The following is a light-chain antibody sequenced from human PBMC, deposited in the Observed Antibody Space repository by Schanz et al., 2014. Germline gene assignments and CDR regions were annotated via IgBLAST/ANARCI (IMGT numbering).Light chain of an antibody. CDR1: SSDVGRFDH. Sequence: QSVLTQPRSVSASPGQSVTISCSGSSSDVGRFDHVSWYKHRPGEVPKLIIFDVTERPSGVPDRFSASKSGNTASLTISGLQPDDESDYYCCSHAGRYTWIFGGGTKVTVL. CDR3: CSHAGRYTWI. J-gene: IGLJ2*01. V-gene: IGLV2-11*01. CDR2: DVT.